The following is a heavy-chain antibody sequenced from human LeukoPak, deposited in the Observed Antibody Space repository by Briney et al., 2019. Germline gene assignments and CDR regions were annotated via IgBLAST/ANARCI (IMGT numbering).Heavy chain of an antibody. CDR1: GFTFSSYA. D-gene: IGHD2/OR15-2a*01. Sequence: GGSLRLSCAASGFTFSSYAMSWVRQAPGKGLEWVSAINGSGGSTYYADSVKGRFTISRDNSKNTPYLQMNSLRAEDTAVYYCAKAPFFGPFDYWGQGTLVTVSS. CDR3: AKAPFFGPFDY. CDR2: INGSGGST. V-gene: IGHV3-23*01. J-gene: IGHJ4*02.